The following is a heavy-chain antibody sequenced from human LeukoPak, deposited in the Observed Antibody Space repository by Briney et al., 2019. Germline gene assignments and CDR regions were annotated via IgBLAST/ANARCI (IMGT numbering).Heavy chain of an antibody. CDR1: GFTFSSYV. CDR2: ISTSGSTI. Sequence: PGGSLRLSCAASGFTFSSYVMNWVRQAPGKGLEWASYISTSGSTIYYADSGKGRFTISRDNAKNSLYLQMNSLRAEDTAVYYCARDRDNSGWYEPFDYWGQGALVTVSS. J-gene: IGHJ4*02. V-gene: IGHV3-48*03. D-gene: IGHD6-19*01. CDR3: ARDRDNSGWYEPFDY.